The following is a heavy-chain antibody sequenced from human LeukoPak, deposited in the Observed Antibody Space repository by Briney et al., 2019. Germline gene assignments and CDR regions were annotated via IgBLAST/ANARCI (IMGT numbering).Heavy chain of an antibody. D-gene: IGHD3-10*01. J-gene: IGHJ4*02. CDR2: INPNSGGT. CDR3: ARDVNRYPRITMVRGVIPGGNDY. V-gene: IGHV1-2*02. Sequence: ASGKVVWKAAGYTFTGYYMHWVRQAPGQGLEWMGWINPNSGGTNYAQKFQGRVTMTRDTSISTAYMELSRLRSDDTAVYYCARDVNRYPRITMVRGVIPGGNDYWGQGTLVTVSS. CDR1: GYTFTGYY.